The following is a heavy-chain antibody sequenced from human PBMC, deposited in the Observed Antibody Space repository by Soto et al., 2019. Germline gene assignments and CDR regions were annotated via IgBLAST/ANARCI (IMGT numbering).Heavy chain of an antibody. J-gene: IGHJ4*02. CDR2: IYTSGST. CDR3: ARDDYDILTGYYSFDY. D-gene: IGHD3-9*01. CDR1: GGSISSYY. Sequence: SETLSLTCTVSGGSISSYYWSWIRQPAGKGLEWIGRIYTSGSTNYNPSLKSRVTMSVDTSKNQFSLKLSSVTAADTAVYYCARDDYDILTGYYSFDYWGQGTLVTVSS. V-gene: IGHV4-4*07.